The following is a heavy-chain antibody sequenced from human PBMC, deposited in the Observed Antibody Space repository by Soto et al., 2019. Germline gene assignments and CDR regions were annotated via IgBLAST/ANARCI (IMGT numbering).Heavy chain of an antibody. D-gene: IGHD6-19*01. J-gene: IGHJ6*02. CDR1: GGTFSSYA. V-gene: IGHV1-69*13. CDR2: IIPIFGTA. Sequence: GASVSVSCKASGGTFSSYAISWVRQAPGQGLEWMGGIIPIFGTANYAQKFQGRVTITADESTSTAHMELSSLRSEDTAVYYCARGLSVPVYSSGWDWFRNYYYYYGMDVWGQGTTVTVS. CDR3: ARGLSVPVYSSGWDWFRNYYYYYGMDV.